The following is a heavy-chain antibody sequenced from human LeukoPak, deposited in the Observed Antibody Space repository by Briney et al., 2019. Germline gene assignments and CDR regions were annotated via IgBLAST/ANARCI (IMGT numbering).Heavy chain of an antibody. V-gene: IGHV3-21*01. J-gene: IGHJ6*03. CDR3: ARDRISSGSYYYYYYMDV. CDR2: ISSSSSYI. Sequence: GGSLRLSCAASGFTFSSYSMNWVRQAPGKGLEWVSSISSSSSYIYYADSVKGRFTISRDNAKNSLYLQMNGLRAEDTAVYYCARDRISSGSYYYYYYMDVWGKGTTVTVSS. CDR1: GFTFSSYS. D-gene: IGHD1-26*01.